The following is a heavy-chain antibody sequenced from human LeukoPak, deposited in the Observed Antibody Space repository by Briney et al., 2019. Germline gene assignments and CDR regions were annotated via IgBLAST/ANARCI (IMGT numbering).Heavy chain of an antibody. CDR2: IIPIFGTA. J-gene: IGHJ4*02. Sequence: ASVKVSCKASGGTFSSYAISWVRQAPGQGLERMGRIIPIFGTANYAQKFQGRVTITTDESTSTAYMELSSLRSEDTAVYYCASPTYYYDSSGSESWSFDYWGQGTLVTVSS. CDR3: ASPTYYYDSSGSESWSFDY. V-gene: IGHV1-69*05. CDR1: GGTFSSYA. D-gene: IGHD3-22*01.